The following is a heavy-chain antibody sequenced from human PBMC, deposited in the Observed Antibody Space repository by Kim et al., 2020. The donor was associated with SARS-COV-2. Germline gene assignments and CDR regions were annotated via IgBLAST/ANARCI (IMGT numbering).Heavy chain of an antibody. D-gene: IGHD3-16*01. CDR3: AKDNSFVMITFGSESGGMDV. CDR1: GFNFNNFA. Sequence: GGSLRLSCAASGFNFNNFAMHWVRQAPGKGLEWVALISYNGSKKYYADSLKGRFTISRDSSKNTLYLQMNSLRPEDTAVYFCAKDNSFVMITFGSESGGMDVWGQGTTVTVSS. J-gene: IGHJ6*02. CDR2: ISYNGSKK. V-gene: IGHV3-30*18.